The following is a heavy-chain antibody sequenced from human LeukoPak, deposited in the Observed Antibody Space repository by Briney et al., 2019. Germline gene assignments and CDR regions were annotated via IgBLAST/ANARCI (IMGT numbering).Heavy chain of an antibody. J-gene: IGHJ5*02. CDR1: GYTFTRYG. CDR2: ISAFNGNT. Sequence: ASVKVSCKASGYTFTRYGISWVRQAPGQGLEWMGWISAFNGNTNYAQKLQGRVTMTTDTSTSTAYMELRSLRSDDTAIYYCARDYDILTGYYNRGDNWFDPCGQGTLVTVSS. CDR3: ARDYDILTGYYNRGDNWFDP. V-gene: IGHV1-18*01. D-gene: IGHD3-9*01.